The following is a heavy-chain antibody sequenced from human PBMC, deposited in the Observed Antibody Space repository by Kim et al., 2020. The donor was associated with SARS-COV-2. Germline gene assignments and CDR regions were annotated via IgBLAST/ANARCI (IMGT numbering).Heavy chain of an antibody. Sequence: SYIYYADSVKGRFTISRDNAKNSLYLQMNSLRAEDTAVYYCARDLADFDYWGQGTLVTVSS. J-gene: IGHJ4*02. CDR3: ARDLADFDY. V-gene: IGHV3-21*01. D-gene: IGHD3-3*02. CDR2: SYI.